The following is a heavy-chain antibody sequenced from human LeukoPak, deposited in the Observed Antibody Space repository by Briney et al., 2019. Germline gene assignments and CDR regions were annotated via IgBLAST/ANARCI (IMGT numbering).Heavy chain of an antibody. V-gene: IGHV4-38-2*01. D-gene: IGHD6-19*01. CDR1: GYSISSGYY. Sequence: SETLSLTCAVSGYSISSGYYWGWIRQPPGKGLEWIGSIYHSGSTYYNPPLKSRVTISVDTSKNQFSLKLSSVTAADTAVYYCARQGLTLDYWGQGTLVTVSS. J-gene: IGHJ4*02. CDR3: ARQGLTLDY. CDR2: IYHSGST.